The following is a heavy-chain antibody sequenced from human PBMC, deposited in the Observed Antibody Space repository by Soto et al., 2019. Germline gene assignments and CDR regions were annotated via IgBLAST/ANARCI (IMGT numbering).Heavy chain of an antibody. CDR3: AKEPATAKPEGVNF. V-gene: IGHV1-2*02. J-gene: IGHJ4*02. CDR2: INPNSGGT. D-gene: IGHD1-1*01. CDR1: GYTFSDYY. Sequence: ASVKVSCKASGYTFSDYYIHWVRQAPGQGLEWMGWINPNSGGTKYAPKFQGGVTMTRDTSITTAYMELSRLRSGDTAVYYCAKEPATAKPEGVNFWGQGTLVTVSS.